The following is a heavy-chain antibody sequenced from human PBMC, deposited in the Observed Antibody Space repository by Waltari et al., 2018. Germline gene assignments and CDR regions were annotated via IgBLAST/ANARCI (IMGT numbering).Heavy chain of an antibody. CDR3: ARLNSSSWYGGLDY. CDR1: GGSISSSSYY. V-gene: IGHV4-39*01. D-gene: IGHD6-13*01. Sequence: QLQLQESGPGLVKPSETLSLTCTVSGGSISSSSYYWGWIRQPPGKGLEWIGSIYYSGRTYYNPTLKSRVTMSVDTSKNQFSLKLSSVTAADTAVYYCARLNSSSWYGGLDYWGQGTLVTVSS. CDR2: IYYSGRT. J-gene: IGHJ4*02.